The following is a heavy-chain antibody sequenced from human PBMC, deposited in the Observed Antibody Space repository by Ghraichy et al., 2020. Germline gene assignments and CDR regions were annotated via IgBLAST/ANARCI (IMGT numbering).Heavy chain of an antibody. CDR2: IIPIFGTA. CDR1: GGTFSSYA. V-gene: IGHV1-69*13. CDR3: AREGDDPPRAFDI. J-gene: IGHJ3*02. Sequence: SVKVSCKASGGTFSSYAISWVRQAPGQGLEWMGGIIPIFGTANYAQKFQGRVTITADESTSTAYMELSSLRSEDTAVYYCAREGDDPPRAFDIWGHGTMVTVSS. D-gene: IGHD2-21*02.